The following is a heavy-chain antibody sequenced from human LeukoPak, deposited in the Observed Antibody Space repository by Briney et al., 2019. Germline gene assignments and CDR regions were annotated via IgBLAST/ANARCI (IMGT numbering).Heavy chain of an antibody. CDR3: ARRLTQYDCFDP. D-gene: IGHD2-2*01. CDR2: TYYRSTWYN. J-gene: IGHJ5*02. Sequence: SQTLSLTCAISGDSVSSNSVTWNWIRQSLSRGLEWLGRTYYRSTWYNDYAVSVRGRITVNPDTSKNQFSLHLNSVTPEDTAVYYCARRLTQYDCFDPWGQGILVTVSS. CDR1: GDSVSSNSVT. V-gene: IGHV6-1*01.